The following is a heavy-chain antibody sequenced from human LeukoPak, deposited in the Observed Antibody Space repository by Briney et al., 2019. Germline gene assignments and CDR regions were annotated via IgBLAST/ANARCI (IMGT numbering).Heavy chain of an antibody. J-gene: IGHJ4*02. D-gene: IGHD1-26*01. V-gene: IGHV4-39*01. Sequence: SETLSLTCAVSGASISGSYYYWGWIRQPPGKGLEWIGNIYYSGSTYYNASLQSRVTISIDTSKNQFSLRLNSVTAADTAMYFCVKSGGYGLIEYWGQGTLVTVSS. CDR3: VKSGGYGLIEY. CDR1: GASISGSYYY. CDR2: IYYSGST.